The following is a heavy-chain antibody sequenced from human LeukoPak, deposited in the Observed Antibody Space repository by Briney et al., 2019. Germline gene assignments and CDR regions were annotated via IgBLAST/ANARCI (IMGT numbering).Heavy chain of an antibody. V-gene: IGHV3-7*01. J-gene: IGHJ6*03. CDR2: INRDGSVK. D-gene: IGHD1-1*01. CDR1: GMTFSSFW. Sequence: GGSLRLSCVGSGMTFSSFWMSWVRQAPGKGLEWVATINRDGSVKYYVDSVKGRFTVSRDNAKNSLYLQTNSLRVEDTAVYYCARDRGPGTTDMDVWGKGTTVTVSS. CDR3: ARDRGPGTTDMDV.